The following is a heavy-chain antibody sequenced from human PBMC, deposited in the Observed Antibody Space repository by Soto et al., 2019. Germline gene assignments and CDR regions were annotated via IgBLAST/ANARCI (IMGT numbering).Heavy chain of an antibody. CDR2: IKSKTDGGTT. CDR3: TTEDSSGWYEYFDY. D-gene: IGHD6-19*01. CDR1: GFTFSNTW. V-gene: IGHV3-15*07. J-gene: IGHJ4*02. Sequence: PGGSLRLSCAASGFTFSNTWMNWVRQAPGKGLEWVGRIKSKTDGGTTDYAAPVKGRFTISRDDSKNTLYLQMNSLKTEDTAVYYCTTEDSSGWYEYFDYWGQGTLVTVSS.